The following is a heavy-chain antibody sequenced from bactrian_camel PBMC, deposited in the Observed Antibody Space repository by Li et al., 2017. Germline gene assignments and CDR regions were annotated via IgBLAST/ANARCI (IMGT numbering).Heavy chain of an antibody. Sequence: HVQLVESGGGLVQFGGSLRLSCAASGFTFSSYYMNWVRQAPGKGLEWVSSIYNDGSDTYYADSVKGRFTISIDNAKITVYLQMNSLKSEDTALYYCATDDDTVVAGADFGYWGQGTQVTVS. D-gene: IGHD6*01. CDR2: IYNDGSDT. J-gene: IGHJ6*01. V-gene: IGHV3S6*01. CDR1: GFTFSSYY. CDR3: ATDDDTVVAGADFGY.